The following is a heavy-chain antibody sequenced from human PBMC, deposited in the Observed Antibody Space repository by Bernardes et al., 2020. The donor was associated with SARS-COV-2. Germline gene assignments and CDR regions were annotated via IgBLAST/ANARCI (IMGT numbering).Heavy chain of an antibody. D-gene: IGHD3-9*01. Sequence: SVKVSCKASRGTFSSYAISWVRQAPGQGLEWMGGIIPIFGTANYAQKFQGRVTITADESTSTAYMELSSLRSEDTAVYYCARVVRGYDILTGYYSHYTSFDYWGQGTLVTVSS. CDR2: IIPIFGTA. V-gene: IGHV1-69*13. CDR3: ARVVRGYDILTGYYSHYTSFDY. CDR1: RGTFSSYA. J-gene: IGHJ4*02.